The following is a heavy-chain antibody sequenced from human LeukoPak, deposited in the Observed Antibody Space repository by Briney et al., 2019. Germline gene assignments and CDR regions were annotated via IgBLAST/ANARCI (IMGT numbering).Heavy chain of an antibody. CDR1: GFTFSDYS. Sequence: GGSLRLSCAASGFTFSDYSMNWVSQAPGKGLEWVSSISSSTSYIYYADSVKGRFTISRDNAKSLLYLQMNSLRAEDTAVYYCARGEYYYDSSGYYWDWGQGTLVTVSS. CDR3: ARGEYYYDSSGYYWD. V-gene: IGHV3-21*01. CDR2: ISSSTSYI. D-gene: IGHD3-22*01. J-gene: IGHJ4*02.